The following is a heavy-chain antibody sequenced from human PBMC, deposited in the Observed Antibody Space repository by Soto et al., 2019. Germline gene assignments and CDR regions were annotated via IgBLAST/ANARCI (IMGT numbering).Heavy chain of an antibody. Sequence: SETLSLTCAVYGGSFSGYYWSWIRQPPGKGLEWIGEINHSGSTNYNPSLKSRVTISVDTSKNKFSLKLSSVTAADTAVYYCARGKVDYDYVWGSYRYTPQYYFDYWGQGTLVTVSS. CDR3: ARGKVDYDYVWGSYRYTPQYYFDY. CDR1: GGSFSGYY. CDR2: INHSGST. V-gene: IGHV4-34*01. D-gene: IGHD3-16*02. J-gene: IGHJ4*02.